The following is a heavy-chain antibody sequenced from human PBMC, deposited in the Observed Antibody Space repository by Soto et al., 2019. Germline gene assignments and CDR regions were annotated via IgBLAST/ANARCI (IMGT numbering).Heavy chain of an antibody. CDR3: ARDRGSYYDSSGYYPNAFDI. J-gene: IGHJ3*02. Sequence: ASVKVSCTASGYTLTGYYMHWVRQAPGQGLEWMGWINPNSGGTNYAQKFQGWVTMTRDTSISTAYMELSRLRSDDTAVYYCARDRGSYYDSSGYYPNAFDIWGQGTMVTVSS. CDR2: INPNSGGT. V-gene: IGHV1-2*04. CDR1: GYTLTGYY. D-gene: IGHD3-22*01.